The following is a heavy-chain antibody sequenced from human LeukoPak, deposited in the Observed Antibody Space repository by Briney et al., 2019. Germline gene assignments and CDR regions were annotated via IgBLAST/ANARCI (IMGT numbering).Heavy chain of an antibody. V-gene: IGHV1-69*05. CDR3: ARGGEYTLGDNWFDP. D-gene: IGHD3-16*01. CDR1: GGTFSSYA. CDR2: IIPIFGTA. J-gene: IGHJ5*02. Sequence: GASVKVSCKASGGTFSSYAICWVRQAPGQGLEWMGGIIPIFGTANYAQKFQGRVTITTDESTSTAYMELSSLRSEDTAVYYCARGGEYTLGDNWFDPWGQGTLVTVSS.